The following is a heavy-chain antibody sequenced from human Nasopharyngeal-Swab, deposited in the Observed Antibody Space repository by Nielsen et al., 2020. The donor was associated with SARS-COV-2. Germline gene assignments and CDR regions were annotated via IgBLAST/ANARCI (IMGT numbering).Heavy chain of an antibody. CDR2: FSSSSSYI. J-gene: IGHJ6*02. D-gene: IGHD6-13*01. CDR3: ARVFNRVSEIAAADPNIYYYYGMDV. Sequence: GGSLRLSCAASGFTFSSYSMNWVRQAPGKGLEWVSSFSSSSSYIYYADSVKGRFTISRDNAKNSLYLQMNSLRAEDTAVYYCARVFNRVSEIAAADPNIYYYYGMDVWGQGTTVTVSS. CDR1: GFTFSSYS. V-gene: IGHV3-21*01.